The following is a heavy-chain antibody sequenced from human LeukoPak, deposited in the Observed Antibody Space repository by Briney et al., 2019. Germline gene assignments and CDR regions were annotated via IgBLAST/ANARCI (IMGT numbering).Heavy chain of an antibody. CDR2: IYSGGST. CDR3: ASDYLRPAYYYYGMDV. V-gene: IGHV3-66*01. Sequence: GESLRLSCAASGFTVSSNYMSWVRQAPGKGLEWVSVIYSGGSTYYADSVKGRFTISRDNSKNTLYPQMNSLRAEDTAVYYCASDYLRPAYYYYGMDVWGQGTTVTVSS. D-gene: IGHD2/OR15-2a*01. CDR1: GFTVSSNY. J-gene: IGHJ6*02.